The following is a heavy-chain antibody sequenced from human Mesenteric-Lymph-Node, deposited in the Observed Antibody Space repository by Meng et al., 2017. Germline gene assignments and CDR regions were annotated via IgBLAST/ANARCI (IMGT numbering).Heavy chain of an antibody. CDR3: ATQESRDGHNPY. CDR1: GGSVSSGSYY. J-gene: IGHJ4*02. Sequence: QGRLRESGPGLVRPSGTLPLTCTVSGGSVSSGSYYWSWIRQPPGKGLEWIGEMYHSGTTNYNPSLKSRVTISMGKSNNQLSLKLNSVTAADTAVYYCATQESRDGHNPYWGQGTLVTVSS. V-gene: IGHV4-61*01. D-gene: IGHD5-24*01. CDR2: MYHSGTT.